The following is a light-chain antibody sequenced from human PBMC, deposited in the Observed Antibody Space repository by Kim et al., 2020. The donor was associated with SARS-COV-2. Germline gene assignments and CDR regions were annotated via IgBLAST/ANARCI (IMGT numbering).Light chain of an antibody. CDR3: QQYDDWPPWT. V-gene: IGKV3-15*01. CDR1: QSVSSK. J-gene: IGKJ1*01. Sequence: SPGEKATLSCRASQSVSSKVAWYQQKPGQAPRLLIYDASTRATGIPARFSGRGSGTDFTLTISSRQSEDLAVYHCQQYDDWPPWTFGQGTKVDIK. CDR2: DAS.